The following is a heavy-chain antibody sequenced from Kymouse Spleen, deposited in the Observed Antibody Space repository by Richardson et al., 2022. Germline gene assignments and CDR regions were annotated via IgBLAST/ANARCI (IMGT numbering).Heavy chain of an antibody. J-gene: IGHJ5*02. CDR3: AKDMRVRGVIGWFDP. Sequence: EVQLVESGGGLVQPGRSLRLSCAASGFTFDDYAMHWVRQAPGKGLEWVSGISWNSGSIGYADSVKGRFTISRDNAKNSLYLQMNSLRAEDTALYYCAKDMRVRGVIGWFDPWGQGTLVTVSS. CDR1: GFTFDDYA. CDR2: ISWNSGSI. D-gene: IGHD3-10*01. V-gene: IGHV3-9*01.